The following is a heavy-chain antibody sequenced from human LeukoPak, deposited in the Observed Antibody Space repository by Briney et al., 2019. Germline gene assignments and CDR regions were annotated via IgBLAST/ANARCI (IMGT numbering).Heavy chain of an antibody. CDR2: IYYSGST. CDR3: ARGYSSSWYLYYYFDY. Sequence: SETLSLTCTVSGGSISSSSYYWGWIRQPPGKGLEWIGSIYYSGSTYYNPSLKSRVTISVDTSKNQFSLKLSSVTAADTAVYYCARGYSSSWYLYYYFDYWGQGTLVTVSS. J-gene: IGHJ4*02. CDR1: GGSISSSSYY. D-gene: IGHD6-13*01. V-gene: IGHV4-39*07.